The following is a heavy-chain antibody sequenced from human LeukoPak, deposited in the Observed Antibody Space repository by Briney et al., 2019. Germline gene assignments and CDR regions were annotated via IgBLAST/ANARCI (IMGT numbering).Heavy chain of an antibody. CDR1: RFTFSSYA. J-gene: IGHJ4*02. D-gene: IGHD2-15*01. Sequence: GGSLRLSCAASRFTFSSYAMSWVRRAPGKGLEWVSGICGSGAGTHYADSVKGRFTISRDNSKNTLYLQMHSLRAEDTAVYYCAKLTGGSCYSACDYWGQGTLVTVSS. CDR3: AKLTGGSCYSACDY. CDR2: ICGSGAGT. V-gene: IGHV3-23*01.